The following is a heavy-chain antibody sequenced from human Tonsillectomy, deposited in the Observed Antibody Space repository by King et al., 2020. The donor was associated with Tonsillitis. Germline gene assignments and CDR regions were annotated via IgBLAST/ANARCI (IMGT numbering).Heavy chain of an antibody. CDR3: ASDTYYSDNTYDY. CDR2: IGNSEWTT. J-gene: IGHJ4*02. V-gene: IGHV3-11*01. Sequence: QLVQSGGGLVKPGGSLRLSCAASGFIFSEFYMSWIRQAPGKWLEWVADIGNSEWTTYYEDSVQGLFTIFRDNAKKSLYLQMNSLRAEDTAVYYCASDTYYSDNTYDYWGQGTLVTVSS. D-gene: IGHD3-22*01. CDR1: GFIFSEFY.